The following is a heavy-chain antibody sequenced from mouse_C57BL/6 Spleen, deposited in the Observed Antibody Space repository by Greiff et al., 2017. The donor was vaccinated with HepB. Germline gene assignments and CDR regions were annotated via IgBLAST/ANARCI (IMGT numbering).Heavy chain of an antibody. CDR2: IDPSDSYT. V-gene: IGHV1-50*01. Sequence: VQLQQPGAELVKPGASVKLSCKASGYTFTSYWMQWVKQRPGQGLEWIGEIDPSDSYTNYNQKFKGKATLTVDTSSSTAYMQLSSLTSEDSAVYYCARRGFYDYDGVYYFDYWGQGTTLTVSS. D-gene: IGHD2-4*01. CDR3: ARRGFYDYDGVYYFDY. CDR1: GYTFTSYW. J-gene: IGHJ2*01.